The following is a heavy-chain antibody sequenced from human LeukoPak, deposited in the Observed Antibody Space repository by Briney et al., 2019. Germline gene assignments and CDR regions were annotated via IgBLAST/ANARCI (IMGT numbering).Heavy chain of an antibody. CDR1: GFTFSNYA. CDR2: VTGRGNST. Sequence: GGSLRLSCVASGFTFSNYAMSWVRQAPGKRLEWVSAVTGRGNSTYYADSVKGRFTISRDNSRNTLFLQMNSLRAEDTAIYYCAKWGDFDILTGYYVSDFWGQGTLVAVSS. CDR3: AKWGDFDILTGYYVSDF. J-gene: IGHJ4*02. V-gene: IGHV3-23*01. D-gene: IGHD3-9*01.